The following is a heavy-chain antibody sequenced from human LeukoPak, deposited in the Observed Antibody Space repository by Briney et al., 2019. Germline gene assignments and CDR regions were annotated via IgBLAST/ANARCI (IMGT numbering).Heavy chain of an antibody. CDR1: GFTFSSYS. CDR3: ATGLLWLDY. Sequence: PGGSLRLSCAASGFTFSSYSMNWVRQAPGKGLEWVSSISSSSSTIYYADSVKGRFTISRDNAKNSLYLQMNSLRAEDTAVYYCATGLLWLDYWGQGTLVTVSS. D-gene: IGHD3-10*01. CDR2: ISSSSSTI. V-gene: IGHV3-48*04. J-gene: IGHJ4*02.